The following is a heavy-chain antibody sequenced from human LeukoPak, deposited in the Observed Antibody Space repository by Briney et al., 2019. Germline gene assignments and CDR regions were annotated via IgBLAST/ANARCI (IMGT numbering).Heavy chain of an antibody. CDR2: IIPILGIA. D-gene: IGHD1-20*01. CDR3: ARGVRYNWNEDAFDI. Sequence: VASVKVSCKASGGTFSSYAISWVRQAPGQGLEWMGGIIPILGIANYAQKFQGRVTITADKSTSTAYMELSSLRSEDTAVYYCARGVRYNWNEDAFDIWGQGTMVTVSS. CDR1: GGTFSSYA. J-gene: IGHJ3*02. V-gene: IGHV1-69*10.